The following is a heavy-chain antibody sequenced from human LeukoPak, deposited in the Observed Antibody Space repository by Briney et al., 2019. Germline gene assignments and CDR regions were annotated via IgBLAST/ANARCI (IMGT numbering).Heavy chain of an antibody. CDR3: AKDPYPYYGSGGFDP. V-gene: IGHV3-9*01. Sequence: PGRSLRLSCAASGFTFDDYAMHWVRQAPGKGLEWVSGISWNSGSIGYADSVKGRFTISRDNAKNSLYLQMNSLRAEDTALYYCAKDPYPYYGSGGFDPWGQGTLVTVSS. CDR2: ISWNSGSI. D-gene: IGHD3-10*01. J-gene: IGHJ5*02. CDR1: GFTFDDYA.